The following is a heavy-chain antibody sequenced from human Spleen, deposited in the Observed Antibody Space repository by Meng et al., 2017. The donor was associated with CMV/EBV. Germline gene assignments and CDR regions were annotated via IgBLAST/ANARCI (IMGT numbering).Heavy chain of an antibody. Sequence: GESLKISCTASEFTFIRYTMTWVRQAPGKGLEWVSSISSASSHIYYADSVKGRFTISRHNAENSLFLQMNSLRVEDTAVYYCARDVRRVFGQSADAYDIWGQGTMVTVSS. V-gene: IGHV3-21*01. J-gene: IGHJ3*02. CDR1: EFTFIRYT. D-gene: IGHD3-10*02. CDR2: ISSASSHI. CDR3: ARDVRRVFGQSADAYDI.